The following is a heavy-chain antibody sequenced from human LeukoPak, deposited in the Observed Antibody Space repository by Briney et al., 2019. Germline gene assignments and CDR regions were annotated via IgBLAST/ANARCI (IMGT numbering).Heavy chain of an antibody. CDR1: GGSISSGNYY. Sequence: MASETLSLTCTVSGGSISSGNYYWSWIRQPPGKGLEWIGYIYYSGSTYYNPSLKSRVTISVDTSKNQFSLKLSSVTAADTAVYYCARGVAFGSYYRSGMDVWGQGTTVTVSS. CDR3: ARGVAFGSYYRSGMDV. CDR2: IYYSGST. J-gene: IGHJ6*02. D-gene: IGHD1-26*01. V-gene: IGHV4-30-4*02.